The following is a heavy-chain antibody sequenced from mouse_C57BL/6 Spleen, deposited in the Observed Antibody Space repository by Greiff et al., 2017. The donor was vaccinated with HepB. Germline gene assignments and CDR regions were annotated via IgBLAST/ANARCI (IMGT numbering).Heavy chain of an antibody. Sequence: EVQLQQSGAELVRPGASVKLSCTASGFNIKDYYMHWVKQRPEQGLEWIGRIDLEDGDTEYAPKFQGKATMTADPSSNTAYLKLSSLTFEDTAVYYCTTGTTVVDFAYWGQGALVTVSA. CDR3: TTGTTVVDFAY. J-gene: IGHJ3*01. V-gene: IGHV14-1*01. D-gene: IGHD1-1*01. CDR1: GFNIKDYY. CDR2: IDLEDGDT.